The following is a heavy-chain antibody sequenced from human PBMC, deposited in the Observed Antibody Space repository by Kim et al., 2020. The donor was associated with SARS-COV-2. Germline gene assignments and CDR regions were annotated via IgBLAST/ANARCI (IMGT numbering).Heavy chain of an antibody. D-gene: IGHD3-16*01. CDR3: ALEGRDYSLF. Sequence: GESLKISCKGSGYSFTSYWIGWVRQMPGKGLEWMGIVFPADSDTLYSPSFEVQVTISADKSIGTAYLQWSSLKASDTAIYYCALEGRDYSLFWGKGTTV. V-gene: IGHV5-51*01. CDR1: GYSFTSYW. CDR2: VFPADSDT. J-gene: IGHJ6*03.